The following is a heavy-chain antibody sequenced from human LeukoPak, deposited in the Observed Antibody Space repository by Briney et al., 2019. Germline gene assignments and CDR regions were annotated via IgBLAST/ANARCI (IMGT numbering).Heavy chain of an antibody. CDR3: VKESSLYYYGSGSLGFDY. V-gene: IGHV3-64D*09. D-gene: IGHD3-10*01. Sequence: PGGSLRLFCSASGFTFSSYAMHWVRQAPGKGLEYVSAISSNGGSTYYADSVKGRFTISRDNSKNTLYLQMSSLRAEDTAVYYCVKESSLYYYGSGSLGFDYWGHGNLGSVSS. J-gene: IGHJ4*01. CDR2: ISSNGGST. CDR1: GFTFSSYA.